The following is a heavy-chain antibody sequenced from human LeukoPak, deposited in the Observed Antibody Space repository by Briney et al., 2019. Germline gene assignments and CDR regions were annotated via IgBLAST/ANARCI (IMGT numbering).Heavy chain of an antibody. CDR1: GGSISSSSYY. CDR3: ASGEEYNWNDEGFDP. D-gene: IGHD1-1*01. J-gene: IGHJ5*02. Sequence: SETLSLTCTVSGGSISSSSYYWGWIRQPPGKGLEWTGSIYYSGSTYYNPSLKSRVTISVDTSKNQFSLKLSSVTAADTAVYYCASGEEYNWNDEGFDPWGQGTLVTVSS. V-gene: IGHV4-39*01. CDR2: IYYSGST.